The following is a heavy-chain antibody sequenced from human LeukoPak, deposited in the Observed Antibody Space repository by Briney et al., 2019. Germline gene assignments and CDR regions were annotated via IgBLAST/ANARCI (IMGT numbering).Heavy chain of an antibody. D-gene: IGHD2-15*01. CDR3: ARQSYFDGRGDDAFDI. CDR1: GYTFNNYG. Sequence: ASVKVSCKASGYTFNNYGISWVRQVPGQGLEWMGWISPYNGNTKFAQKFQGRVTVTTETSTSTAYMVLRSLRSDDTAVYYCARQSYFDGRGDDAFDIWGQGTMVTVSS. J-gene: IGHJ3*02. CDR2: ISPYNGNT. V-gene: IGHV1-18*01.